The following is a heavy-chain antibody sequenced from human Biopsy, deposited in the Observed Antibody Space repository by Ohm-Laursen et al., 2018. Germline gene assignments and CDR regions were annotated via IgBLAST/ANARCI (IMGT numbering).Heavy chain of an antibody. D-gene: IGHD6-13*01. CDR2: IDWDDYK. Sequence: TQTLTLTVDFSGFSLSARGMCVSWIRQPPGKALEWLARIDWDDYKDYWGSLKDRLTISKATSENQVVLTMTNTDPADTGTYFCARTPIAIFSAGLVYRHRRHLQGMDVWGQGTAVTVS. J-gene: IGHJ6*02. V-gene: IGHV2-70*11. CDR3: ARTPIAIFSAGLVYRHRRHLQGMDV. CDR1: GFSLSARGMC.